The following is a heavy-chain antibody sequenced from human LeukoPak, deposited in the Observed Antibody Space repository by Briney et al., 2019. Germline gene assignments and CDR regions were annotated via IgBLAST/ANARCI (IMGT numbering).Heavy chain of an antibody. Sequence: SQTLSLTCTVSGDSLTNGIFHWSWIRQPAGQELEWIGCIYTGGNTAYNPSLNSRVTMSLDTSKNQFSLKLTSVTAADTAVYYCVRGGDYGSAYDYFRYWGQGTLVSVSS. CDR1: GDSLTNGIFH. CDR2: IYTGGNT. V-gene: IGHV4-61*02. D-gene: IGHD5-12*01. J-gene: IGHJ4*02. CDR3: VRGGDYGSAYDYFRY.